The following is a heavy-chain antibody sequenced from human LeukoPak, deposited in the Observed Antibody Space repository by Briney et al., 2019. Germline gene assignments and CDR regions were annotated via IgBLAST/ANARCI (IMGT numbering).Heavy chain of an antibody. D-gene: IGHD3-22*01. CDR3: ARLWTYYYDSSGYSGAFDI. J-gene: IGHJ3*02. CDR1: GYSFTSYW. Sequence: GESLKISCKGSGYSFTSYWIGWVRQMPGKGLEWMGIIYPGDSDTRYSPSSQGQVTISADKSISTAYLQWSSLKASDTAMYYCARLWTYYYDSSGYSGAFDIWGQGTMVTVSS. CDR2: IYPGDSDT. V-gene: IGHV5-51*01.